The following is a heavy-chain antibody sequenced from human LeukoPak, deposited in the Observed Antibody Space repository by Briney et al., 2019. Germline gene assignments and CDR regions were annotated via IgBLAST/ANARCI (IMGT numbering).Heavy chain of an antibody. CDR3: ARRKATMPEYYFDY. D-gene: IGHD2-2*01. Sequence: SETLSLTCAVYGGSFSGYYWNWIRQPPGKGLEWVGEINQSGSTKYNPSLKSRVTISVDTSKNQLSLKLTSVTAADTAVYYCARRKATMPEYYFDYWGQGTLVTVSS. V-gene: IGHV4-34*01. J-gene: IGHJ4*01. CDR1: GGSFSGYY. CDR2: INQSGST.